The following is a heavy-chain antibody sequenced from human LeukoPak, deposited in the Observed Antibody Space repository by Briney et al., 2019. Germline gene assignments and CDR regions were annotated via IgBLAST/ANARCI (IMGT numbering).Heavy chain of an antibody. CDR1: GFTFSSYA. D-gene: IGHD2-2*01. CDR2: ISGSGGST. J-gene: IGHJ4*02. CDR3: AKAIVVVPDAIDY. V-gene: IGHV3-23*01. Sequence: GGSLRLSCAASGFTFSSYAMSWVRQAPGKGLEWVSSISGSGGSTHYADSVKGRFTISRDNSKNTLYLQMNGLRAEDTAVHYCAKAIVVVPDAIDYWGQGTLVTVSS.